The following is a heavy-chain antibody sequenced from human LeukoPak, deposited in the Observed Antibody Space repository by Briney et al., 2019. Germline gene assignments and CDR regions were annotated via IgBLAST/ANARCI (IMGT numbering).Heavy chain of an antibody. CDR2: IMRTADVT. D-gene: IGHD3/OR15-3a*01. CDR3: VRDWTYAFDL. Sequence: AGGSLRLSCAASGFTFSSYAMHWVRQAPGRGLEWISYIMRTADVTSYADSVEGRFTISRDDAKNSLYLQMNSLRAEDTAVYYCVRDWTYAFDLWGQGTMVTVSS. V-gene: IGHV3-48*01. CDR1: GFTFSSYA. J-gene: IGHJ3*01.